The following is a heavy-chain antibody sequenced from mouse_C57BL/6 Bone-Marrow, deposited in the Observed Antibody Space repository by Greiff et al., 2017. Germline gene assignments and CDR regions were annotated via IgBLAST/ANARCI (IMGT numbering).Heavy chain of an antibody. V-gene: IGHV1-69*01. D-gene: IGHD1-1*01. J-gene: IGHJ4*01. CDR1: GYTFTSYW. CDR2: IDPSDSYT. Sequence: VKLQQPGAELVMPGASVKLSCKASGYTFTSYWMHWVKQRPGQGLEWIGEIDPSDSYTNYNQKFQGKSTLTVDNSSRPAYMQLSSLTSEDAAVYYCAREPIITTVVANAMDDWGQGTSVTGSS. CDR3: AREPIITTVVANAMDD.